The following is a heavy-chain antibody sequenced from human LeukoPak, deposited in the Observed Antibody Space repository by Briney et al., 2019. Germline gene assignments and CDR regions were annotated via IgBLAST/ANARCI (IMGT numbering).Heavy chain of an antibody. CDR3: AKDTSYSSSWYPGYYYYMAI. CDR1: GFTSSSYD. J-gene: IGHJ6*03. CDR2: IRYDGGNK. Sequence: GGSLRLSCAASGFTSSSYDMHWVRQAPGKGLEWVSFIRYDGGNKYYADSVKGRFAISRDNSKNTLYLQKNSLGAEDTAVYNCAKDTSYSSSWYPGYYYYMAIWGKGATVTVSS. V-gene: IGHV3-30*02. D-gene: IGHD6-13*01.